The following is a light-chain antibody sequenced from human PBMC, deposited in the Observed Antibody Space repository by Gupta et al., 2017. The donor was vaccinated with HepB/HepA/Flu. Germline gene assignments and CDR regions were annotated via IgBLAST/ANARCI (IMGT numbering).Light chain of an antibody. J-gene: IGKJ5*01. Sequence: EMVMTQSPATLSVSPGETVTLSCRASWSVGRNYLAWYQQKPGHTPRLLIYGISIRATGTPDRFSGSGSGTEFTLTISSLQSEDFAVYYCQQDNNWPITFGQGTRLEMK. CDR1: WSVGRN. V-gene: IGKV3-15*01. CDR2: GIS. CDR3: QQDNNWPIT.